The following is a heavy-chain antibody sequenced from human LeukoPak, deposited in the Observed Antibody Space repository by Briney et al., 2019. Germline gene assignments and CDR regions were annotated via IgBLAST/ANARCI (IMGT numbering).Heavy chain of an antibody. CDR3: ARSSGKWSGDYYYHYMDV. CDR1: GGSISTSNYY. D-gene: IGHD3-3*01. J-gene: IGHJ6*03. CDR2: IFYSGST. Sequence: SKTLSLTCTVSGGSISTSNYYWGWIRQPPGKGLEWIGNIFYSGSTYYSPSLKSRVTISLDTSRNQFSLKLSSVTAADTAVYYCARSSGKWSGDYYYHYMDVWGRGTTVTISS. V-gene: IGHV4-39*07.